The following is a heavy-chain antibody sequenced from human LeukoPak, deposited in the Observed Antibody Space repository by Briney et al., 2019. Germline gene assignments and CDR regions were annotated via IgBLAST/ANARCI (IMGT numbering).Heavy chain of an antibody. Sequence: GGSLRLSCAASGFTFSNYWMSWVRQAPGKGLEWVANMDLDGSEEYYVDSVRGRFTISRDNAKNSLYLQMNSLRAEDTAVYHCARNSRVGFDYWGQGTVVTVSS. J-gene: IGHJ4*02. CDR2: MDLDGSEE. CDR1: GFTFSNYW. D-gene: IGHD4-23*01. V-gene: IGHV3-7*03. CDR3: ARNSRVGFDY.